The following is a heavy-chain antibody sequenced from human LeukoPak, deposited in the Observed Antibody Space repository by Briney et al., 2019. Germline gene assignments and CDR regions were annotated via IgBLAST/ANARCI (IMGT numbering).Heavy chain of an antibody. CDR2: IYYSGST. V-gene: IGHV4-59*01. J-gene: IGHJ4*02. D-gene: IGHD6-19*01. CDR1: GGSISSYY. Sequence: SETLSLTCSVSGGSISSYYWSWIRQPPGKGLEWIGYIYYSGSTNYNPSLKSRVTISVDTSKNQLSLKLNSVTAADTAVYYCARGSGWYAFWGQGTLVTVSS. CDR3: ARGSGWYAF.